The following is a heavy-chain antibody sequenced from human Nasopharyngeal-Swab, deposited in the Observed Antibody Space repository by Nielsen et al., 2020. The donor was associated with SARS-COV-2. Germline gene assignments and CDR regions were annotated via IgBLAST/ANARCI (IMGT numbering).Heavy chain of an antibody. CDR2: ISSSGSTI. CDR3: ARAKSIVGATQYYFDY. J-gene: IGHJ4*02. Sequence: GESLKISCAASGFTFSDYYMSWIRQAPGKGLEWVSYISSSGSTIYYADSVKGRFTISRDNAKNSLYLQMNSLRAEDTAVYYCARAKSIVGATQYYFDYWGRGTLVTVSS. CDR1: GFTFSDYY. V-gene: IGHV3-11*04. D-gene: IGHD1-26*01.